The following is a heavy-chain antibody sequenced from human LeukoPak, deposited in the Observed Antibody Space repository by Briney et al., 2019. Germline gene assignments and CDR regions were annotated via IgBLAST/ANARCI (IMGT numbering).Heavy chain of an antibody. D-gene: IGHD3-3*01. CDR1: GGSISRYY. CDR2: VYSRRSP. J-gene: IGHJ6*03. Sequence: PAETLSLTCIVSGGSISRYYWSCLRQPPGKGREWIGYVYSRRSPTYDPSLKSRVTISLDTPRNQFSVNVPSVSAAHTAVYFCARGLVSDFWSGYYPQHYYYYIDVWGKGTPVTVSS. CDR3: ARGLVSDFWSGYYPQHYYYYIDV. V-gene: IGHV4-4*09.